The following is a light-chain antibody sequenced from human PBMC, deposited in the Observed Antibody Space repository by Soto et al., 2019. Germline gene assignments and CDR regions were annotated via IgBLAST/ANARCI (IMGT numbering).Light chain of an antibody. V-gene: IGKV1-9*01. CDR2: DAS. CDR3: QQVSVYPST. J-gene: IGKJ4*01. Sequence: DIQMTRSPSSLSASVGDRVTITCRASQGISSYLGWYQQKPGKAPNLLIYDASTLHSGVPSRFSGGGSGTDFTLTISSLQTEDIATYYCQQVSVYPSTFGGGTKVDIK. CDR1: QGISSY.